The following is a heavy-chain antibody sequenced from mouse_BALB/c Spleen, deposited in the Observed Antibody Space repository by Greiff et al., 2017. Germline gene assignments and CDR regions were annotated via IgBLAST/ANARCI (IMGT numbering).Heavy chain of an antibody. Sequence: EVQGVESGPGLVKPSQSLSITCTVTGYSITSDYAWNWIRQFPGNKLEWMGYISYSGSTSYNPSLKSRISITRDTSKNQFFLQLNSVTTEDTATYYCAKRTGTWFAYWGQGTLVTVSA. CDR1: GYSITSDYA. CDR2: ISYSGST. D-gene: IGHD4-1*01. V-gene: IGHV3-2*02. J-gene: IGHJ3*01. CDR3: AKRTGTWFAY.